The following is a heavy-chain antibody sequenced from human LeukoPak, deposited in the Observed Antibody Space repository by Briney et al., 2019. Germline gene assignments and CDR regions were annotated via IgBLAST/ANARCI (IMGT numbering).Heavy chain of an antibody. CDR1: GGSISSSSYY. CDR3: ARDGAYSSSWYVPYPGYYYGMDV. V-gene: IGHV4-39*02. CDR2: IYYSGST. J-gene: IGHJ6*02. D-gene: IGHD6-13*01. Sequence: SETLSLTCTVSGGSISSSSYYWGWIRQPPGKGLEWIGSIYYSGSTYYNPSLKSRVAISVDTSKNQFSLKLSSVTAADTAVYYCARDGAYSSSWYVPYPGYYYGMDVWGQGTTVTVSS.